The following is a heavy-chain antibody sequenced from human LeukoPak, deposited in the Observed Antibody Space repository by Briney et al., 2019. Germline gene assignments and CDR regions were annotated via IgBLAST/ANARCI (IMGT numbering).Heavy chain of an antibody. CDR2: INHSGST. J-gene: IGHJ4*02. D-gene: IGHD3-10*01. CDR1: GGSFSGYY. V-gene: IGHV4-34*01. Sequence: SETLSLTCAVYGGSFSGYYWSWIRQPPGKGLEWIGEINHSGSTNYNPSLKSRVTISVDTSKNQFSLKLSSVTAADTAVYYCAXXXXXXXXXXHPGVKTYYFDYWGQGTLVTVSS. CDR3: AXXXXXXXXXXHPGVKTYYFDY.